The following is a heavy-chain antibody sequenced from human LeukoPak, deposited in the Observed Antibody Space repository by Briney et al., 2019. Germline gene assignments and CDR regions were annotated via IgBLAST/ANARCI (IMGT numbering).Heavy chain of an antibody. CDR2: ITGSSTWT. CDR1: GFTFGTFG. CDR3: TRELVSSGTGYFDL. D-gene: IGHD3-10*01. Sequence: GGSLRLSCEASGFTFGTFGMAWVRQSPGKGLQWVSGITGSSTWTYYAASVKGRFTVSRNNSQNTLHLQMNSLRADDTAVYYCTRELVSSGTGYFDLWGRGTLVTVSS. J-gene: IGHJ2*01. V-gene: IGHV3-23*01.